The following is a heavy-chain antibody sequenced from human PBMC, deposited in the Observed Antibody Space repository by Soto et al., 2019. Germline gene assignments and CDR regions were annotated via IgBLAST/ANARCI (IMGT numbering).Heavy chain of an antibody. V-gene: IGHV1-69*02. CDR3: ARASESYMGGG. CDR2: IIPILGIP. J-gene: IGHJ4*02. CDR1: GGTFSSYT. D-gene: IGHD1-26*01. Sequence: QVQLVQSGAEVKKPGSSVKVSCKASGGTFSSYTIFWVRQAPGQGLEWVGRIIPILGIPNYAQKFQGRVTITADKSTSTAYMELSSLRSEDTAVYYCARASESYMGGGWGQGTLVTVSS.